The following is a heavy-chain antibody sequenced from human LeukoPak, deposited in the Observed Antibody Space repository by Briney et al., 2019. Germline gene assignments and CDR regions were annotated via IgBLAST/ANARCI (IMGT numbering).Heavy chain of an antibody. CDR1: GYTFTSYE. J-gene: IGHJ5*02. Sequence: ASVKVSCKTSGYTFTSYEINWVRQATGQALEWMGYINPRSGKTGYAQTFQGRITMTMNTSISTAYMELSSLTSGDTAVYYCTRDVLLYFGESSGFDPWGQGTLITVSS. CDR2: INPRSGKT. D-gene: IGHD3-10*01. CDR3: TRDVLLYFGESSGFDP. V-gene: IGHV1-8*01.